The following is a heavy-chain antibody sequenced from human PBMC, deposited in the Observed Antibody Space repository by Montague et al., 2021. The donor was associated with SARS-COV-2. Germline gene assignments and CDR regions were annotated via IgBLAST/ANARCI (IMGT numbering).Heavy chain of an antibody. CDR2: IYHSGST. J-gene: IGHJ4*02. Sequence: SKTLSLTCTVSGYSISSGYYWGWIRQPPGKGLEWIGSIYHSGSTYYNPSLKSRVTISVDTSKNQFSLKLSSVTAADTAVYYCARSQDCSTTSCHFDYWGQGTLVTVPS. CDR1: GYSISSGYY. CDR3: ARSQDCSTTSCHFDY. V-gene: IGHV4-38-2*02. D-gene: IGHD2-2*01.